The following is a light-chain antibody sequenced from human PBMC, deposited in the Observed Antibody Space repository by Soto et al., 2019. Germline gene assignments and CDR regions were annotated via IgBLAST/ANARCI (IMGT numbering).Light chain of an antibody. J-gene: IGKJ5*01. CDR1: QSVSSSY. CDR3: QQYGSSPT. V-gene: IGKV3-20*01. Sequence: EIVLTQSPCTPSLSPGERATLSCRASQSVSSSYLAWYQQKPGQAPRLLIYGASSRATGIPDRFSGSGSGTDFTLTISRLEPEDFAVYYCQQYGSSPTFGQGTRLENK. CDR2: GAS.